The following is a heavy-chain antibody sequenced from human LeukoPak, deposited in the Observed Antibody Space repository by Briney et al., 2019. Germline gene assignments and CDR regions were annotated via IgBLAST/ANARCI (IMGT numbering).Heavy chain of an antibody. J-gene: IGHJ6*03. CDR3: ARDLVNYYMDV. V-gene: IGHV3-30*03. CDR2: ISYDGNNK. CDR1: GFIFGNYG. D-gene: IGHD2-8*02. Sequence: GGSLGLSCAASGFIFGNYGMHWVRQAPGKGLEWVAVISYDGNNKYYADSVKGRFTTSRDNSKNTLYLQMKSLRPDDTAVYYCARDLVNYYMDVWGKGTTVTISS.